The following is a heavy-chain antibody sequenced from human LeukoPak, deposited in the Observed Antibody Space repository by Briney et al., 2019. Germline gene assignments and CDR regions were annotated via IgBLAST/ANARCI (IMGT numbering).Heavy chain of an antibody. D-gene: IGHD6-13*01. CDR1: GFTVSSNY. Sequence: PGGSLRLSCAASGFTVSSNYMSWVRQAPGKGLEWVSVIYSGGSTYYADSVKGRFTISRDNSKNTLYLQMNSLRAEDTAVYYCARDFGYGSSWFPFDYWGQGTLVTVSS. CDR3: ARDFGYGSSWFPFDY. CDR2: IYSGGST. J-gene: IGHJ4*02. V-gene: IGHV3-66*01.